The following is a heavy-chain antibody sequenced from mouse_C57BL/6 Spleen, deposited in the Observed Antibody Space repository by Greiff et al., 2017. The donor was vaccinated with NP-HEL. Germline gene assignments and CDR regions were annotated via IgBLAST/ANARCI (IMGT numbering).Heavy chain of an antibody. CDR2: IYPSDSET. J-gene: IGHJ4*01. CDR3: ARNRYSNYDGYYAMDY. Sequence: QVQLQQPGAELVRPGSSVKLSCKASGYTFTSYWMDWVKQRPGQGLEWIGNIYPSDSETHYNQKFKDKATLTVDKSSSTAYMQLSSLTSEYSAVYYCARNRYSNYDGYYAMDYWGQGTSVTVSS. V-gene: IGHV1-61*01. D-gene: IGHD2-5*01. CDR1: GYTFTSYW.